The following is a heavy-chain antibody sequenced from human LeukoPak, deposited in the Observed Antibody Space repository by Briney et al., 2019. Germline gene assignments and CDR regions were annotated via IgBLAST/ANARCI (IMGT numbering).Heavy chain of an antibody. V-gene: IGHV3-66*04. CDR2: IYSGGST. J-gene: IGHJ3*02. CDR1: GFTVSTNY. D-gene: IGHD6-13*01. CDR3: ASHSSGWYIYAFDI. Sequence: GGSLRLSCAASGFTVSTNYMTWVRKAPGKGLEWVSVIYSGGSTYYADSVKGRFTISRDNSKNTMHLQVNSLRAEDTAVYYCASHSSGWYIYAFDIWGQGTMVTVSS.